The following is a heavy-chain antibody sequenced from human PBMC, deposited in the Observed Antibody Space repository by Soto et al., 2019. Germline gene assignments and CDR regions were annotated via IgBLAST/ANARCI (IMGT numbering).Heavy chain of an antibody. CDR1: GGSINSYY. CDR3: ASESTVTDAFDI. Sequence: PSETLSLTCAVPGGSINSYYWSWIRQPPGKGLEWIGYIYYSGSTNYNPSLKSRVTISVDTSKNQFSLKLSSVTAADTAVYYGASESTVTDAFDIWGQGTMVTV. J-gene: IGHJ3*02. V-gene: IGHV4-59*01. CDR2: IYYSGST. D-gene: IGHD4-17*01.